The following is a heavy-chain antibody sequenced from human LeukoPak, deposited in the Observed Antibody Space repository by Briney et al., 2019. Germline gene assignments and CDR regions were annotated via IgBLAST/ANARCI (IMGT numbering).Heavy chain of an antibody. CDR3: ARDWKCSSTSCYPDAFDI. D-gene: IGHD2-2*01. J-gene: IGHJ3*02. Sequence: GGSLRLSCAASGFTFSSYSMNWVRQAPGKGLEWVSSISSSSSYIYYADSVKGRFTISRDNAKNSLYLQMNSLRAEDTAVYYCARDWKCSSTSCYPDAFDIWGQGTMVTVSS. V-gene: IGHV3-21*01. CDR2: ISSSSSYI. CDR1: GFTFSSYS.